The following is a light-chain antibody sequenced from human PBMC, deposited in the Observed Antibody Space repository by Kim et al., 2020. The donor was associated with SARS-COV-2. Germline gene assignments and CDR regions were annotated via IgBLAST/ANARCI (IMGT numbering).Light chain of an antibody. Sequence: QSVLTQSPSASGTPGQRVTISCSGSNSNIGNNYVYWYQHLPGTAPKLLIYRNDQRPSGVPDRFSGSKSGTSASLAISGLRSEDEADYYCAAWDGKRSGRVVFGGGTQLTVL. J-gene: IGLJ2*01. V-gene: IGLV1-47*01. CDR2: RND. CDR1: NSNIGNNY. CDR3: AAWDGKRSGRVV.